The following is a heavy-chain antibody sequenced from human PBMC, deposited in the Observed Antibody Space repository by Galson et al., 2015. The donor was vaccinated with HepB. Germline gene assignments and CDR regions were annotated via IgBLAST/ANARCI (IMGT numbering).Heavy chain of an antibody. V-gene: IGHV1-3*01. Sequence: SVKVSCKASGYTFTSYAMHWVRQAPGQRLEWMGWINAGNGNTKYSQKFQGRVTITRDTSASTAYMELSSLRSEDTAVYYCARGGAAANKEFDYWGQGTLVTVSS. D-gene: IGHD1/OR15-1a*01. CDR3: ARGGAAANKEFDY. J-gene: IGHJ4*02. CDR2: INAGNGNT. CDR1: GYTFTSYA.